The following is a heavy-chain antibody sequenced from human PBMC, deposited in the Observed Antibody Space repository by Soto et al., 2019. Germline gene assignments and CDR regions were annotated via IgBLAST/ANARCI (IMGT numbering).Heavy chain of an antibody. J-gene: IGHJ4*02. D-gene: IGHD3-10*01. CDR3: ATDPYRSGSLYDGEY. V-gene: IGHV3-66*01. Sequence: EVQLVESGGGLVQPGGSLRLSCAAAGFTVSSNYISWVRQAPGKGLEWVSVIYSGGSTYYADSVRGRFTISRDNSKNTVYRKMSSLRAGDTAVYYCATDPYRSGSLYDGEYSGRGTVVTFSS. CDR2: IYSGGST. CDR1: GFTVSSNY.